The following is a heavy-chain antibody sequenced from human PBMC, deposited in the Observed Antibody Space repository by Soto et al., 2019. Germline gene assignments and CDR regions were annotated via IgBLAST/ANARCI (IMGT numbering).Heavy chain of an antibody. CDR3: AKLSCTSSTCYFPGWFDP. J-gene: IGHJ5*02. Sequence: QVQLQESGPGLVKPSETLSLTCTVSGDSISGGASFWSWIRQPPGKGLEWIANVYYSGSAYYNPSLKSRLTRSVDTTKNQFSLQFKSMTAADTAVYSCAKLSCTSSTCYFPGWFDPWGQGTLVTVSS. V-gene: IGHV4-31*03. D-gene: IGHD2-2*01. CDR2: VYYSGSA. CDR1: GDSISGGASF.